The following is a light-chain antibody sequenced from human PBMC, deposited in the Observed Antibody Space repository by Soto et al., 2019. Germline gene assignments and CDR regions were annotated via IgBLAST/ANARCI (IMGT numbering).Light chain of an antibody. CDR3: QQWGSSSWT. J-gene: IGKJ1*01. V-gene: IGKV3-20*01. CDR2: GAS. CDR1: QSVSSTY. Sequence: EIVLTQSPGTLSFSPGERATLSCRASQSVSSTYLAWYQQKPGQAPRLLIYGASTRATGIPDRFSGSGSGTDFTLTISRLEPEDFAVYYCQQWGSSSWTFGQGTKV.